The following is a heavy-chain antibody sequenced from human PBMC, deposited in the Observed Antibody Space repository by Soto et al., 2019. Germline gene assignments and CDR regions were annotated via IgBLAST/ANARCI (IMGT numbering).Heavy chain of an antibody. V-gene: IGHV1-2*02. Sequence: QVQLVQSGAEVKKPGASVKVSCKASGYTFTGYYMHWVRQAPGQGLEWMGWINPNSGGTNYAQKFHGRVTMTRDTSISTAYMELSRLRSDDTTVYYCFVTIFGVVAPNWFDPWGQGTLVTVSS. CDR1: GYTFTGYY. CDR2: INPNSGGT. J-gene: IGHJ5*02. D-gene: IGHD3-3*01. CDR3: FVTIFGVVAPNWFDP.